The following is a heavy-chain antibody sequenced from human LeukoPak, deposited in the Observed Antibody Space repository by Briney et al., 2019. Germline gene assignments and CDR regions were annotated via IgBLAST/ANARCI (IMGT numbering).Heavy chain of an antibody. CDR1: GFTFSSHA. V-gene: IGHV3-23*01. CDR3: AKDYRIGYSDHFDY. D-gene: IGHD2-21*01. Sequence: GGSLRLSCVGSGFTFSSHAMSWVRQAPEKGLEWVSGIYESGQTTHYADSVKGRFSISRDNSKNTLYLQMDSLRGEDTAIYYCAKDYRIGYSDHFDYWGQGALVTVSS. CDR2: IYESGQTT. J-gene: IGHJ4*02.